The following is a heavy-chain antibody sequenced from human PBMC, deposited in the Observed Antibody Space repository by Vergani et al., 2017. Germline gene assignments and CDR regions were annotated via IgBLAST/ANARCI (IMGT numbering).Heavy chain of an antibody. CDR3: ARHVTQDYYNDSDYFDY. V-gene: IGHV4-39*01. J-gene: IGHJ4*02. D-gene: IGHD3-22*01. Sequence: QLPLQESGPGLVKPSGTLSLTCSVTGGPFLNSCYYWGWIRQPPGKGLEWIGSMDYNGRAYYTPSLRRRVAISIDTSKMQFSLKLYSLTAADTAIYYCARHVTQDYYNDSDYFDYWGLGTLVTVSS. CDR2: MDYNGRA. CDR1: GGPFLNSCYY.